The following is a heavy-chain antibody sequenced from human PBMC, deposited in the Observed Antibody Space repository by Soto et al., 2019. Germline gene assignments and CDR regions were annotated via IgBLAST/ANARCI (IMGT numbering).Heavy chain of an antibody. D-gene: IGHD4-17*01. V-gene: IGHV3-33*01. Sequence: QVQLVESGGGVVQPGGSLRLSCAASGFTFGRHGMHWVRQAPCKGLEWVAVIGSDGARDSYADSMKGRFSISRDNGQNTLYLQINSLRVEGTAVYYCARDDDYPDNGLDYWGQGTLVTVSS. J-gene: IGHJ4*02. CDR1: GFTFGRHG. CDR3: ARDDDYPDNGLDY. CDR2: IGSDGARD.